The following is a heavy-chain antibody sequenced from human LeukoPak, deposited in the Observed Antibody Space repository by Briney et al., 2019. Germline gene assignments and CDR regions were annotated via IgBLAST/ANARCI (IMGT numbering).Heavy chain of an antibody. Sequence: GESLKISCKGSGYSFTNYWIGWVRQMPGKGLEWMGIIYPGDSDTRYSSSFQGQVTISADKSISTAYLQWSSLKASDTAMYYCARQDSSYLFDYWGQGTLVTVSS. D-gene: IGHD6-13*01. CDR3: ARQDSSYLFDY. J-gene: IGHJ4*02. CDR2: IYPGDSDT. CDR1: GYSFTNYW. V-gene: IGHV5-51*01.